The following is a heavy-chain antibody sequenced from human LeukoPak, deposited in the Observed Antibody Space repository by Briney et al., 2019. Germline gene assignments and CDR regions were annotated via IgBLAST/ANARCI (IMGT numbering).Heavy chain of an antibody. CDR1: GGSISSYY. Sequence: PAETLSLTCTVSGGSISSYYWSWIRQPPEKGLEWIGYIYYSGSTNYNPSLKSRLTISVDTSKNQFSLKLSSVTAADTAVYYCARIDYSSGWYYFDYWGQGSLVIVSS. D-gene: IGHD6-19*01. CDR2: IYYSGST. V-gene: IGHV4-59*12. J-gene: IGHJ4*02. CDR3: ARIDYSSGWYYFDY.